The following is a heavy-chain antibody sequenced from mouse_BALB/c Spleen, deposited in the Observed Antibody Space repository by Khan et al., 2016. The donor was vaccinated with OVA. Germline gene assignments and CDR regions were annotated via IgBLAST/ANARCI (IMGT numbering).Heavy chain of an antibody. V-gene: IGHV2-9*02. CDR3: ARNREPDYFDY. CDR1: GFSLTSHG. CDR2: LWAGGGK. Sequence: QVQLQQSGPGLVAPSQSLSITCTVSGFSLTSHGVHWVRQPPGKGLEWLGVLWAGGGKNYISARMSRLSISKDSTKSQVFLKMNSLQTDDTAMYYCARNREPDYFDYWGQGTTLTVSS. J-gene: IGHJ2*01.